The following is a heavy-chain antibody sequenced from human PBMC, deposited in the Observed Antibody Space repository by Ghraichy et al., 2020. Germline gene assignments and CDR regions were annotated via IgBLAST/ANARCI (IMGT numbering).Heavy chain of an antibody. CDR3: ARTHGHTGVMYFDY. J-gene: IGHJ4*02. V-gene: IGHV3-21*01. CDR1: GFTVSTYS. Sequence: GGSLRLSCAASGFTVSTYSMNWVRQAPGKGLEWVSSISSSSSYIYYADAVKGRFTISRDNAKNSLYLQMNSLRAEDTAVYYCARTHGHTGVMYFDYWGQGTLVNVSS. CDR2: ISSSSSYI. D-gene: IGHD2-8*02.